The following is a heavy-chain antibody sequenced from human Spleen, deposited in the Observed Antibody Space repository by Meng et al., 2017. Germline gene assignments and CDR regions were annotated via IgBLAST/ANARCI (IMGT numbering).Heavy chain of an antibody. CDR3: ARGCYYDSTVYFDY. Sequence: SETLSLTCAVSGGSFSGYYWTWIRQPPGKGLEWIGEINHSGSTNYNPSLKSRVTISVDTSKNQFSLKLTSVTAADTAVYYCARGCYYDSTVYFDYWGQGTLVTVSS. D-gene: IGHD3-22*01. CDR2: INHSGST. CDR1: GGSFSGYY. J-gene: IGHJ4*02. V-gene: IGHV4-34*01.